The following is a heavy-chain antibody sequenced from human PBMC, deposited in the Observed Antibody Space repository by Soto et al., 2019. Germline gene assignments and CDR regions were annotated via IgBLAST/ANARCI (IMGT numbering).Heavy chain of an antibody. CDR3: ARDLGGVGARGDAFDI. J-gene: IGHJ3*02. D-gene: IGHD1-26*01. V-gene: IGHV1-3*01. CDR2: INAGNGNT. Sequence: GASVKVSCKASGYTFTSYAMHWVRQAPGQRLEWMGWINAGNGNTKYSQKFQGRVTITSDTSASTDYMELSSLRSEDTAVYYCARDLGGVGARGDAFDIWGQGTMVTVSS. CDR1: GYTFTSYA.